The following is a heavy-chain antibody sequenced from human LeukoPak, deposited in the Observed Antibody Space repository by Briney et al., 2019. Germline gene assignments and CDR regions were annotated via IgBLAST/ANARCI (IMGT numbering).Heavy chain of an antibody. CDR2: IQYDGSYK. Sequence: GGSLRLSCAASEFTFSSYGMHWVRQAPGKGLEWVAFIQYDGSYKDYGDSVKGRFTISRDNSKNTLYLQMNSLRAEDTAVYYCAKETGSGYDLSDYYYYYMDVWGKGITVTVSS. J-gene: IGHJ6*03. D-gene: IGHD5-12*01. CDR1: EFTFSSYG. CDR3: AKETGSGYDLSDYYYYYMDV. V-gene: IGHV3-30*02.